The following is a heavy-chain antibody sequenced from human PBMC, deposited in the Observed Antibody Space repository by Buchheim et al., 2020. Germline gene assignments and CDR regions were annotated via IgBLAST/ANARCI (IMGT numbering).Heavy chain of an antibody. Sequence: QVQLVESGGGVVQPGRSLRLSCAASGFTFNSYAIHWVRQAPGKGLEWVAVISFDGSNTDYAHSVKGRFIISRDNSKSTLYLQMNSLTAEDTAVYYCAKEKGSSIQLWLENAFDMWGQGT. CDR3: AKEKGSSIQLWLENAFDM. D-gene: IGHD3-22*01. CDR2: ISFDGSNT. CDR1: GFTFNSYA. V-gene: IGHV3-30-3*01. J-gene: IGHJ3*02.